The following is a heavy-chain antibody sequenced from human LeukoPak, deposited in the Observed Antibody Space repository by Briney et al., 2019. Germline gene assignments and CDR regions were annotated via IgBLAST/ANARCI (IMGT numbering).Heavy chain of an antibody. CDR2: ISSSSSYI. CDR3: ARSRHVILWFGESYDVFDI. CDR1: GFTFSSYS. Sequence: GGSLRLSCAASGFTFSSYSMNWVRQAPGKGLEWVSSISSSSSYIYYADSVKGRFTISRDNAKNSLYLQMNSLRAEDTAVYYCARSRHVILWFGESYDVFDIWGQGTMVTVSS. V-gene: IGHV3-21*01. D-gene: IGHD3-10*01. J-gene: IGHJ3*02.